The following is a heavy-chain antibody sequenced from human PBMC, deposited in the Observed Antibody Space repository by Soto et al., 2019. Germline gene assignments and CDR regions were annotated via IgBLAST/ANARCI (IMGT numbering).Heavy chain of an antibody. CDR1: GGSVSSGIYY. Sequence: SGTLSLTCTVSGGSVSSGIYYWSWIRQPPGKGLEWIGYIYYSGSTNYNPSLKSRVAISVETTKNQFTLKLSNVTAADTAVYYCAVHVDTAMVTDYWGQGTLVTVSS. J-gene: IGHJ4*02. V-gene: IGHV4-61*01. CDR3: AVHVDTAMVTDY. D-gene: IGHD5-18*01. CDR2: IYYSGST.